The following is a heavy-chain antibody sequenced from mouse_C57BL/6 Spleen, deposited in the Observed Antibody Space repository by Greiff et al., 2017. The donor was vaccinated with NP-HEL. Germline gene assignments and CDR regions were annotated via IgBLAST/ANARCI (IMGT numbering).Heavy chain of an antibody. CDR1: GYTFTDYY. Sequence: LQESGPELVKPGASVKISCKASGYTFTDYYINWVKQRPGQGLEWIGWIYPGSGNTKYNEKFKGKATLTVDTSSSPAYMQLSSLTSEDSAVYYCARSTTVVAPGFAYWGQGTLVTVSA. V-gene: IGHV1-84*01. D-gene: IGHD1-1*01. CDR2: IYPGSGNT. J-gene: IGHJ3*01. CDR3: ARSTTVVAPGFAY.